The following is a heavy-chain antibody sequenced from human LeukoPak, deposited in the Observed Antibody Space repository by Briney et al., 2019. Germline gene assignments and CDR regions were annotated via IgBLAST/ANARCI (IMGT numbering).Heavy chain of an antibody. CDR1: GYTFTSYY. D-gene: IGHD3-9*01. V-gene: IGHV1-46*01. Sequence: ASVKVSCKASGYTFTSYYMHWVRQAPGHGLEWMGIINPSGGSTSNAQKFQGRITMTRDTSTSTVYMELSSLRSEDTVVYYCARDPNTHYDILTGFHHFDYWGQGTLVTVSS. CDR2: INPSGGST. J-gene: IGHJ4*02. CDR3: ARDPNTHYDILTGFHHFDY.